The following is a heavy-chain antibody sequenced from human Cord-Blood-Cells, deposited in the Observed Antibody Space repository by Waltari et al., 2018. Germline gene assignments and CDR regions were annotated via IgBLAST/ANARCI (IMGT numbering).Heavy chain of an antibody. CDR2: IYYSGST. CDR1: GGSISSSSYY. V-gene: IGHV4-39*01. J-gene: IGHJ2*01. CDR3: ARHLTSSSWYGWYFDL. Sequence: QLQLQESGPGLVKPSETLSLTCTVSGGSISSSSYYWGLIRKPPGKGLEWIGSIYYSGSTYYNPSLKSRVTISVDTSKNQFSLKLSSVTAADTAVYYCARHLTSSSWYGWYFDLWGRGTLVTVSS. D-gene: IGHD6-13*01.